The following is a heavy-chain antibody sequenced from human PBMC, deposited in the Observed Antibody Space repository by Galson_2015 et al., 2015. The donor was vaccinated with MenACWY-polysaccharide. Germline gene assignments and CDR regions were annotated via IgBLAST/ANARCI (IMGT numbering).Heavy chain of an antibody. CDR3: AKGRFEYYAFWSGYSSDY. J-gene: IGHJ4*02. D-gene: IGHD3-3*01. Sequence: SLRLSCAASGFTFSTYGKHWVRQAPGKGLEWLAVMSHDGSKTYYADSVKGRFTISRDNSKNTLYLQMNSLRAEDTAVYYCAKGRFEYYAFWSGYSSDYWDQGALLTAAS. CDR2: MSHDGSKT. CDR1: GFTFSTYG. V-gene: IGHV3-30*18.